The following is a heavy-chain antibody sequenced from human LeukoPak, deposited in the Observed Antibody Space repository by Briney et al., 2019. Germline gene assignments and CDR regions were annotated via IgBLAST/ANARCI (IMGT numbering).Heavy chain of an antibody. CDR3: ARDSLGSGGSPAPWHYYYYGMDV. D-gene: IGHD2-15*01. CDR2: ISSSSSYI. J-gene: IGHJ6*02. Sequence: GGSLRLSCAASGFTFSSYSMNWVRQAPGKGQEWVSSISSSSSYIYYADSVKGRFTISRDNAKNSLYLQMNSLRAEDTAVYYCARDSLGSGGSPAPWHYYYYGMDVWGQGTTVTVSS. CDR1: GFTFSSYS. V-gene: IGHV3-21*01.